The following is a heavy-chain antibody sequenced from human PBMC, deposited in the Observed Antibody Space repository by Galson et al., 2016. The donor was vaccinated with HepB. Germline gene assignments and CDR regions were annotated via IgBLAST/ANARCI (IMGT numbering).Heavy chain of an antibody. CDR2: ISYDGSNK. CDR1: GFTFRNYG. J-gene: IGHJ4*02. Sequence: SLRLSCAASGFTFRNYGMHWVRQAPGKGLEWVAVISYDGSNKYYADSVKGRFTISRDNSKNTLYLQMNSLRAEDTAVYYCTRDGDHWNLDYWGQGTLVTVSS. CDR3: TRDGDHWNLDY. D-gene: IGHD1-1*01. V-gene: IGHV3-30*03.